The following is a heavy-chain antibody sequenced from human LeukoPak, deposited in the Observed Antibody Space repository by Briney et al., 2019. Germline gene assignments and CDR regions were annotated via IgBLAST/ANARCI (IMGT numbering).Heavy chain of an antibody. J-gene: IGHJ4*02. D-gene: IGHD5-18*01. V-gene: IGHV3-9*01. Sequence: PGGSLRLSCAASGFTFDDYAMHWVRHAPGRGLEWVSGISWNSGRIDYADSVKGRFTISRDKAKNTLYLQMNSQRAEDTAFYYCAKDIGYSCGYGFDYWGQGPLVTVSS. CDR1: GFTFDDYA. CDR3: AKDIGYSCGYGFDY. CDR2: ISWNSGRI.